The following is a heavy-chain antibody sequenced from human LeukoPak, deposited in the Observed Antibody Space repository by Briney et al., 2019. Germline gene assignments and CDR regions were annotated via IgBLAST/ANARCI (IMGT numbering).Heavy chain of an antibody. Sequence: GGSLRLSCAASGFTFSSYAMSWVRQAPGKGLEWVSAISGSGGSTYYADSVKGRFTISRDNSKNTLYLQMNSLRAEDTAVYYWANMLALVGTPLSSYYGRDVWGQGPTVTVPS. V-gene: IGHV3-23*01. D-gene: IGHD2-8*01. CDR1: GFTFSSYA. J-gene: IGHJ6*02. CDR2: ISGSGGST. CDR3: ANMLALVGTPLSSYYGRDV.